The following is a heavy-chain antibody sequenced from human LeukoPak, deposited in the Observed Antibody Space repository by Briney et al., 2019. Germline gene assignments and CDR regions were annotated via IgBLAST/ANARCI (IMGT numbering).Heavy chain of an antibody. V-gene: IGHV3-48*03. J-gene: IGHJ4*02. CDR3: AREIRIGWFDY. CDR1: GFTFSSYE. CDR2: ISSSGSTI. D-gene: IGHD2-15*01. Sequence: GGSLRLSCAASGFTFSSYEMNWVRQAPAKGLEGVSYISSSGSTIYYADSVKGRFTISRDNAKNSLYLQMNSLRAEDTAVYYCAREIRIGWFDYWGQGTLVTVSS.